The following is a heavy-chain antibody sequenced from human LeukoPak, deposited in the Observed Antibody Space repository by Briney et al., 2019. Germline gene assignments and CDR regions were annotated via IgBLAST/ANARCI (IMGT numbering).Heavy chain of an antibody. CDR1: GYTFTGYY. Sequence: ASVKVSCKASGYTFTGYYMHWVRQAPGQGLEWMGWINPNSGGTNYAQKFQGRVTMTRDTSISTAYMELSRLRSDDTAVYYCARDLVWSSSSVDYWGQGTLVTVSS. CDR3: ARDLVWSSSSVDY. D-gene: IGHD6-6*01. CDR2: INPNSGGT. J-gene: IGHJ4*02. V-gene: IGHV1-2*02.